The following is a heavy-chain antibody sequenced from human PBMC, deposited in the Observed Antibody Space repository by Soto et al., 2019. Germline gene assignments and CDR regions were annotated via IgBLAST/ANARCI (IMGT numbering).Heavy chain of an antibody. V-gene: IGHV3-30*04. CDR2: ISYDGSNK. D-gene: IGHD3-22*01. J-gene: IGHJ1*01. Sequence: SLRLSCAASGFTFSSYAMHWVRQAPGKGLEWVAVISYDGSNKYYADSVKGRFTISRDNSKNTLYLQMNSLRAEDTAVYYCASVPLGDYYDSSGYYWDFQHWGQGTLVTVSS. CDR1: GFTFSSYA. CDR3: ASVPLGDYYDSSGYYWDFQH.